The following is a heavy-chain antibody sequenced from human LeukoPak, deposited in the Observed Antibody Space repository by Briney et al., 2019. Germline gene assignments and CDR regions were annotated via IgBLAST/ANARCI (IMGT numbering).Heavy chain of an antibody. CDR2: ITSSSRYI. V-gene: IGHV3-21*01. Sequence: KPGGSLRLSRAASGFTFSTYSMKWVRQAPGKGLEWVSYITSSSRYIYYADSVKGRFTISRDNAKNSLYLQMNSLRAEDTAFYYCARDAPLYYYDMGHGGYYTDVWGKGTTVTVSS. D-gene: IGHD3-22*01. J-gene: IGHJ6*03. CDR1: GFTFSTYS. CDR3: ARDAPLYYYDMGHGGYYTDV.